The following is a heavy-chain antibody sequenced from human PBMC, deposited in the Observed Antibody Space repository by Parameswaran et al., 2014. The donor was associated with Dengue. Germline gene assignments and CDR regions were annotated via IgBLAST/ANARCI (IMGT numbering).Heavy chain of an antibody. D-gene: IGHD4-17*01. CDR2: INPSSGST. J-gene: IGHJ4*02. CDR3: ARDKTTLTSPDLLDY. Sequence: WVRQAPGQGLEWMGIINPSSGSTTYAQKFQGRVSMTRDTSTSTVYMELSSLTSEDTALYFCARDKTTLTSPDLLDYWGQGTLVTVSS. V-gene: IGHV1-46*01.